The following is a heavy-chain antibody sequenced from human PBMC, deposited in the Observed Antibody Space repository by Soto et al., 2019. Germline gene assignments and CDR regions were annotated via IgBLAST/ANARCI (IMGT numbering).Heavy chain of an antibody. D-gene: IGHD1-26*01. Sequence: GGSLRLYCAASGFTFRSYGMHWVRQAPAKGLDGVAVISYDGSNKYYADSVKGRFTISRDNSKNTLYLQMNSLRAEDTAVYYCAKGGVGSTSNAFDIWGQGTMVTVSS. CDR3: AKGGVGSTSNAFDI. CDR2: ISYDGSNK. V-gene: IGHV3-30*18. J-gene: IGHJ3*02. CDR1: GFTFRSYG.